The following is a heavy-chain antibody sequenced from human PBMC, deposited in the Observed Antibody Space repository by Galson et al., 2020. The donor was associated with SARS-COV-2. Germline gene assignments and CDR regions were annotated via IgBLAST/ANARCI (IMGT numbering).Heavy chain of an antibody. Sequence: GESLKISCAASGFTFSSYSMNWVRQAPGKGLEWVSYISSSSSTIYYADSVKGRFTISRDNAKNSLYLQMNSLRDKDTAVYYCARPDYYYGMDVWGQGTTVTVSS. CDR1: GFTFSSYS. V-gene: IGHV3-48*02. CDR3: ARPDYYYGMDV. CDR2: ISSSSSTI. J-gene: IGHJ6*02.